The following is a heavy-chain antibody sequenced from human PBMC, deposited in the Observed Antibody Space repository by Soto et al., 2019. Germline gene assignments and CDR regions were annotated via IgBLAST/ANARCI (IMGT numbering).Heavy chain of an antibody. V-gene: IGHV3-30*18. CDR2: MSHDGFNK. Sequence: QVQLVESGGGVVQPGRSLRLSCVASGFTFINYGMHWVRQAPGKGLEWVAVMSHDGFNKYYKDTVKGRFTISRESSKNTMYLQMNSLRADDTSLYYCAKDCDRLGIFHYWGQGTLVTVS. CDR1: GFTFINYG. CDR3: AKDCDRLGIFHY. J-gene: IGHJ4*02. D-gene: IGHD7-27*01.